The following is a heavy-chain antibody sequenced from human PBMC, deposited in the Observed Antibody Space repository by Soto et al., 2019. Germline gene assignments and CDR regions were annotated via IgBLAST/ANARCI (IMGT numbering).Heavy chain of an antibody. CDR3: EKDARRSGIVGRWVP. CDR2: LSDSGVTT. Sequence: GSLRLPCVPSGFSFSDYAMAWVRQAPGKGLEWVSGLSDSGVTTHYADSVKGRFTISRDNSKNTPFLQMKRLRVADTAVYFCEKDARRSGIVGRWVPWGRGTLVT. D-gene: IGHD6-25*01. J-gene: IGHJ5*02. V-gene: IGHV3-23*01. CDR1: GFSFSDYA.